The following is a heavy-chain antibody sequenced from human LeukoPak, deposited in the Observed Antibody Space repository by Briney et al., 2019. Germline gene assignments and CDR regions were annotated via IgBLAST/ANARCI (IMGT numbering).Heavy chain of an antibody. CDR1: GGSSSSSSW. CDR2: ISDSGNT. J-gene: IGHJ4*02. D-gene: IGHD1-26*01. Sequence: PSGTLFLTCAVSGGSSSSSSWWSWVRQPPGKGLEWIGEISDSGNTNYNPSLKSRVSMSADKSKNQISLKLSPVTAADTAVYYCARGAGAADFWGQGALVTVSS. CDR3: ARGAGAADF. V-gene: IGHV4-4*02.